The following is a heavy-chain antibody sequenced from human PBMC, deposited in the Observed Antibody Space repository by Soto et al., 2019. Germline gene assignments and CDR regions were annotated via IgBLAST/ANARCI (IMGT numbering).Heavy chain of an antibody. Sequence: ASVKVSCKASGYTFTGYYMHWVRQAPGQGLEWMGWINPNSGGTNYAQKFQGWVTMTRDTSISTAYMELSRLRSDDTAVYYCAIEVVRDGYDLEPHYYGMDVWGQGTTVTVSS. CDR1: GYTFTGYY. D-gene: IGHD5-12*01. CDR3: AIEVVRDGYDLEPHYYGMDV. CDR2: INPNSGGT. J-gene: IGHJ6*02. V-gene: IGHV1-2*04.